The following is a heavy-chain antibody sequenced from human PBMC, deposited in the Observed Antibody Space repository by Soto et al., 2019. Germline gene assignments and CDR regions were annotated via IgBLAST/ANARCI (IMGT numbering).Heavy chain of an antibody. CDR2: ISSSGSTI. J-gene: IGHJ4*02. D-gene: IGHD2-2*01. CDR3: ARAGSWVVVVPAAVGYYFDY. V-gene: IGHV3-11*01. Sequence: SLRLSCAASGFTFSDYYMSWIRQAPGKGLEWVSYISSSGSTIYYADSVKGRFTISRDNAKNSLYLQMNSLRAEDTAVYYCARAGSWVVVVPAAVGYYFDYWGQGTLVTVSS. CDR1: GFTFSDYY.